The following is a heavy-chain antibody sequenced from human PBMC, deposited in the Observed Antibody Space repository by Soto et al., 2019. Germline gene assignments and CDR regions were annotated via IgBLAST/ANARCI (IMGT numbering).Heavy chain of an antibody. V-gene: IGHV4-39*01. D-gene: IGHD2-15*01. CDR2: IYYRGNT. J-gene: IGHJ4*02. CDR1: GGSISSSSYY. CDR3: ARAGGGYCSGGSCQVDY. Sequence: QQQLQESGPGLVKPSETLSLTCTVSGGSISSSSYYWGWIRQPPGKGLEWIGSIYYRGNTYYNPSLKNRVTISVDTSKIQFSLKLSSVTAADTAVYYCARAGGGYCSGGSCQVDYWGQGTLVTVSS.